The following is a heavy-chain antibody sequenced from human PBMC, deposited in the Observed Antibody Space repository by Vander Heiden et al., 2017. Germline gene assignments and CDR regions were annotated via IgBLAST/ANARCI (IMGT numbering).Heavy chain of an antibody. J-gene: IGHJ4*02. CDR2: IKQDGSEK. CDR3: ARAYSSGPIDY. CDR1: GFTFSSYW. Sequence: EVQLVESGGGLVQPGGSLRLSCAASGFTFSSYWMSWVRPAPGKGLEWVANIKQDGSEKYYVDSVKGRFTISRDNAKNSLYLQMNSLRAEDTAVYYCARAYSSGPIDYWGQGTLVTVSS. V-gene: IGHV3-7*01. D-gene: IGHD6-19*01.